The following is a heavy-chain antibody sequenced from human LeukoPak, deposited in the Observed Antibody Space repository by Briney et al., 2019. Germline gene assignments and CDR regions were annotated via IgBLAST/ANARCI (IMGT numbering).Heavy chain of an antibody. J-gene: IGHJ4*02. CDR1: GYSSTDYY. CDR3: ATKKYSGSVYAF. CDR2: IKPNSGDT. D-gene: IGHD1-26*01. V-gene: IGHV1-2*02. Sequence: ASVKVSCKASGYSSTDYYIYWLRQAPGQGLEWMGWIKPNSGDTNYVQKFEGRVTMTRDTSISTAYMELSSLRSDDTAVYYCATKKYSGSVYAFWGQGTLVTVSS.